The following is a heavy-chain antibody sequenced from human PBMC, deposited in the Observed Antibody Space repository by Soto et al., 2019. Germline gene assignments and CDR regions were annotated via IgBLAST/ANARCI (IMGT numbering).Heavy chain of an antibody. CDR2: ISPYTGNT. Sequence: QVQLVQSGDEVKKPGASVKVSCKASGYIFVNYGIAWVRQAPGQGLEWMGWISPYTGNTLSVTKVQGRLTMTTDTSTSTAYMDLGSLTSDDTAVYYCVMVDNYVTPTPQDVWGQGTTVTVSS. CDR1: GYIFVNYG. D-gene: IGHD3-16*01. CDR3: VMVDNYVTPTPQDV. J-gene: IGHJ6*02. V-gene: IGHV1-18*01.